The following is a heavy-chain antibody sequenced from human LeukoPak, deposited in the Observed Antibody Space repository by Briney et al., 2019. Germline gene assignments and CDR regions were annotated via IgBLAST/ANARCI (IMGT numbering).Heavy chain of an antibody. V-gene: IGHV4-59*01. J-gene: IGHJ6*03. CDR2: IYYSGST. Sequence: PSETLSLTCTVSGGSISSYYWSWIRQPPGKGLEWIGYIYYSGSTNYNPSLKSRVTISVDTSKNQFSLKLSSVTAADTAVYYCARVYGGNFNYYYYMDVWGKGTTVTISS. D-gene: IGHD4-23*01. CDR3: ARVYGGNFNYYYYMDV. CDR1: GGSISSYY.